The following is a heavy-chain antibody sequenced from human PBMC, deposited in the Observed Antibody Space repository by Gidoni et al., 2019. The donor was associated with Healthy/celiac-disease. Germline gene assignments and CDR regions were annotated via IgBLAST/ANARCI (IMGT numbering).Heavy chain of an antibody. D-gene: IGHD2-2*01. CDR2: FGWNSGSI. Sequence: EVQLVESGGGLVQPGRSLSLSCASSGFPFDDYTMHWGRQARGKGLEWVSGFGWNSGSIGYADSVKGRFTISRDNAKNSLYLQMNSLRAEDTALYYCAKDIRRYCSSTSCFPFDYWGQGTLVTVSS. J-gene: IGHJ4*02. CDR1: GFPFDDYT. CDR3: AKDIRRYCSSTSCFPFDY. V-gene: IGHV3-9*01.